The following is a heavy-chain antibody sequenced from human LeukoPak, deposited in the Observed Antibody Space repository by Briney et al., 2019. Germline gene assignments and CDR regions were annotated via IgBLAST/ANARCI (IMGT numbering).Heavy chain of an antibody. CDR3: ARDGLWAFDI. CDR2: IYTSGNT. V-gene: IGHV4-61*02. J-gene: IGHJ3*02. CDR1: GVSISSGRYD. Sequence: SETLSLTCTVSGVSISSGRYDWGWIRQPAGKGLEWIGRIYTSGNTSYNPSLKSRLTVSVDTSKNQFSLKLSSVTAADTAVYYCARDGLWAFDIWGQGTMVTVSS.